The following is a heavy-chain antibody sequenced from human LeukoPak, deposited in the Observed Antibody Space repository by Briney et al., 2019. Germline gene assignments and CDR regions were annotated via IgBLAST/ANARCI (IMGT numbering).Heavy chain of an antibody. CDR1: GGSISSGSYY. V-gene: IGHV4-61*02. CDR2: IYTSGST. J-gene: IGHJ6*03. Sequence: PSETLSLTCTVSGGSISSGSYYWSWIRQPAGKGRVWIGRIYTSGSTNYNPSLKSRVTISVDTSKNQFSLKLSSVTVADTAVYYCARGDYYDSSGYYYSYYYMDVWGKGTTVTVSS. CDR3: ARGDYYDSSGYYYSYYYMDV. D-gene: IGHD3-22*01.